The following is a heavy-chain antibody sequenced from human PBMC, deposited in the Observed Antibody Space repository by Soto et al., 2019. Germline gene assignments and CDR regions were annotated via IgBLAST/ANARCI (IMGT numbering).Heavy chain of an antibody. D-gene: IGHD2-15*01. CDR3: ARDPGGGMDV. J-gene: IGHJ6*02. CDR2: INSDGSTT. CDR1: GFTFSSYW. V-gene: IGHV3-74*01. Sequence: EVQVVESGGGLIQPGGSLRLSCAASGFTFSSYWMHWVRQAPGKGLVWVSRINSDGSTTNYADSVKGRLTISRDNAKNTVYLQMNSLRAEDTAVYYCARDPGGGMDVWGQGTTFTVSS.